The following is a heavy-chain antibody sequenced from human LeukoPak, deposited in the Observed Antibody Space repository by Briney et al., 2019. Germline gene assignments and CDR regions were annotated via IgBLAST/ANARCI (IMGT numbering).Heavy chain of an antibody. J-gene: IGHJ5*02. CDR3: AREGGSSSWIYNWFDP. CDR1: GFSFSYYS. CDR2: ISNSGRTI. Sequence: PGGSLRLSCATSGFSFSYYSMHWVRQAPGRGLEWVSYISNSGRTIYYADSVKGRFTISRDNSKNTLYLQMNSLRAEDTAVYYCAREGGSSSWIYNWFDPWGQGTLVTVSS. V-gene: IGHV3-48*01. D-gene: IGHD6-13*01.